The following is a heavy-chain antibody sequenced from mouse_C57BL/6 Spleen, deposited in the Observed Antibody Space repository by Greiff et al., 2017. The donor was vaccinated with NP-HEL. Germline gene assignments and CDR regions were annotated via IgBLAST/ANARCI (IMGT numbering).Heavy chain of an antibody. CDR1: GYTFTSYW. Sequence: VKLQQPGTELVKPGASVKLSCKASGYTFTSYWMHWVKQRPGHGLEWIGNINPSNGGTNYNEKFKSKATLTVDKSSSTAYMQLSSLTSEDSAVYYCARSGLPYYFDYWGQGTTLTVSS. J-gene: IGHJ2*01. CDR2: INPSNGGT. V-gene: IGHV1-53*01. CDR3: ARSGLPYYFDY.